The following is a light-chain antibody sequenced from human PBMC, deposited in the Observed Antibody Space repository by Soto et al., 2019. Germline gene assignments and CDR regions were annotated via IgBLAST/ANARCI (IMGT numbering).Light chain of an antibody. CDR3: QQYGSSPLT. J-gene: IGKJ1*01. Sequence: EIVLTQSPGTLSLSPGKEATFPSGPGQRFGSSYLAWYQQNPGQAPRLLIYGASSRATGIPDRFSGSGSGTDFTLTISRLEPEDFAVYYCQQYGSSPLTFGQGTKVEIK. V-gene: IGKV3-20*01. CDR2: GAS. CDR1: QRFGSSY.